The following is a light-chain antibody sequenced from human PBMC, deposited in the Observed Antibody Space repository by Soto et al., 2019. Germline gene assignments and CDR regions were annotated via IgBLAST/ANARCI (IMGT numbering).Light chain of an antibody. Sequence: QSVLTQPPSVSGAPGQRVTISCTGSSSNIGAGYDAHWYQHLPGTAPKLLIYGNSNRPSGVPDRFSGSQSGTSASLAITGLQAEDEAEYYCQSYDSSLSGSVFGGGTKLTVL. CDR1: SSNIGAGYD. CDR2: GNS. CDR3: QSYDSSLSGSV. V-gene: IGLV1-40*01. J-gene: IGLJ2*01.